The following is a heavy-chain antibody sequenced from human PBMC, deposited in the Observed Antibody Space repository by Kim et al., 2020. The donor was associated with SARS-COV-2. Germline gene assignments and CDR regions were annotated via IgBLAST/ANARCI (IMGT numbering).Heavy chain of an antibody. D-gene: IGHD6-13*01. Sequence: TTEYADSVKGRFTISRDISKNMLYLQMNSLRAEDTAVYYCAKASNWCFDYWGQGALVAVSS. J-gene: IGHJ4*02. CDR3: AKASNWCFDY. V-gene: IGHV3-23*01. CDR2: TT.